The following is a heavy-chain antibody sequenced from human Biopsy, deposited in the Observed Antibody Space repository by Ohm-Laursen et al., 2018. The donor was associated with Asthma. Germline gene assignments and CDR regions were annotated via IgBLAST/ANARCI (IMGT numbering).Heavy chain of an antibody. J-gene: IGHJ4*02. CDR2: INWNGGST. Sequence: SLRLSCAASGFTFDDYGMSWVRQAPGKGLDWVSGINWNGGSTGYADSVKGRFTISRDNAKNSLYLQMNSLRAEDTALYHCGRDMGGFGSGWVTGEGGGQGTLVTVSS. CDR3: GRDMGGFGSGWVTGEG. D-gene: IGHD3-3*01. CDR1: GFTFDDYG. V-gene: IGHV3-20*01.